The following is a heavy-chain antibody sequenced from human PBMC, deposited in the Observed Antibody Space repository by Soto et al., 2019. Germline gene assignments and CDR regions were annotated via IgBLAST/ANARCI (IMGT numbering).Heavy chain of an antibody. D-gene: IGHD3-3*01. CDR2: INHTGST. Sequence: LSLTFAVYGAPFSGYYWTWIRQPPGKGLEWIGEINHTGSTKYNPSLKSRVTISLDTSKNQFSLSLRSVTAADTAVYYCARGREIFGAVTPFEYWGQGTQVTVSS. CDR1: GAPFSGYY. J-gene: IGHJ4*02. V-gene: IGHV4-34*01. CDR3: ARGREIFGAVTPFEY.